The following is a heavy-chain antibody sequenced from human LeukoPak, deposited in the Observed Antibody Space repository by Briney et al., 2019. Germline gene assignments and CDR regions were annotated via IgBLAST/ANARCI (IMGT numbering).Heavy chain of an antibody. CDR1: GFTFSNYA. CDR3: ARDNPLSYYYDY. CDR2: ISSVSTTT. D-gene: IGHD3-22*01. J-gene: IGHJ4*02. Sequence: GGSLRLSCAASGFTFSNYAMGWVRQAPGRGLEWVSYISSVSTTTYYADSVKGRFTISRDNAKKSLYLQMNSLRGEDTAVYYCARDNPLSYYYDYWGQGTLVTVSS. V-gene: IGHV3-48*01.